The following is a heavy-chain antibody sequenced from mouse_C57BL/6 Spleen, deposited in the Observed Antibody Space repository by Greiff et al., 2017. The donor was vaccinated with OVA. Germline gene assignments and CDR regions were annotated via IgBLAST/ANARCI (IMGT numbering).Heavy chain of an antibody. D-gene: IGHD2-4*01. CDR2: ISDGGSYT. Sequence: DVKLVESGGGLVKPGGSLKLSCAASGFTFSSYAMSWVRQTPEKRLEWVATISDGGSYTYYPDNVKGRFTISRDNAKNNLYLQMSHLKSEDTAMYYCARGESYYDYDGLEYFDVWGTGTTVTVSS. V-gene: IGHV5-4*03. J-gene: IGHJ1*03. CDR1: GFTFSSYA. CDR3: ARGESYYDYDGLEYFDV.